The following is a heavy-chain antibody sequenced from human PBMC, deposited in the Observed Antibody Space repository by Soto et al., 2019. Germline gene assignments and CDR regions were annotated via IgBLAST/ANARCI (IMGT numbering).Heavy chain of an antibody. Sequence: RASVKVSCKASGGTFSSYAISWVRQAPGQGLEWMGGIIPIFGTANYAQKFQGRVTITADESTSTAYMELSSLRSEDTAVYYCARTPRTRCSSTSCSGGFDYWGQGTLVTVSS. CDR2: IIPIFGTA. D-gene: IGHD2-2*01. CDR1: GGTFSSYA. V-gene: IGHV1-69*13. J-gene: IGHJ4*02. CDR3: ARTPRTRCSSTSCSGGFDY.